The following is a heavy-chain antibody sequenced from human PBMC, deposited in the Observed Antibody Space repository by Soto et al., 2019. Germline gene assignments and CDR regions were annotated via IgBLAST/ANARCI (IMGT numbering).Heavy chain of an antibody. D-gene: IGHD2-2*01. J-gene: IGHJ4*02. Sequence: ASVKVSCKASGGTFSSYTISWVRQAPGQGLEWMGRIIPILGIANYAQKFQGRVTITADKSTSTAYMELSSLRSEDTAVYYCATARGCSSTSCEIDYWGQGTLVTVSS. V-gene: IGHV1-69*02. CDR2: IIPILGIA. CDR1: GGTFSSYT. CDR3: ATARGCSSTSCEIDY.